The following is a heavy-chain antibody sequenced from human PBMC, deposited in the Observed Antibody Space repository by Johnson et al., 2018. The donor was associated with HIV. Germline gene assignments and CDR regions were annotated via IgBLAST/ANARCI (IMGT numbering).Heavy chain of an antibody. CDR3: TTDLPGGYYGGNWTDDAFDI. CDR2: INSDGSST. D-gene: IGHD4-23*01. Sequence: VQLVESGGGLVQPGGSLRLSCAASGFTFSSYWMHWVRQAPGKGLVWVSRINSDGSSTSYADSVKGRFTISRDNAKNTLYLQMNSLKTEDTAVYYCTTDLPGGYYGGNWTDDAFDIWGQGTMVTVSS. V-gene: IGHV3-74*01. J-gene: IGHJ3*02. CDR1: GFTFSSYW.